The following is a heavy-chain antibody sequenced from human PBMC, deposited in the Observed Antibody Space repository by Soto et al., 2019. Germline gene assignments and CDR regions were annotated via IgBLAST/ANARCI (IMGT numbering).Heavy chain of an antibody. D-gene: IGHD1-1*01. CDR3: ARHVERENSRPRWFDP. V-gene: IGHV4-39*01. CDR2: IYYDGST. CDR1: VTSINNNNYY. Sequence: QLQLQESGPGLVKPSETLSLTCTVSVTSINNNNYYWGWNRQPPGKGLEWIGSIYYDGSTYFNSPLKSRLRISVDTYKNKFSLKVSSVTAADTDIYVCARHVERENSRPRWFDPWGQGTLVTVSS. J-gene: IGHJ5*02.